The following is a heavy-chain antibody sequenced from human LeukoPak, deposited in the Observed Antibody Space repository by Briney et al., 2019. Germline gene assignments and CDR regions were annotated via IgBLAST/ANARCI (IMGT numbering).Heavy chain of an antibody. CDR2: ISVDNGKT. D-gene: IGHD2-15*01. CDR1: GYTFFYYG. Sequence: VASVKVSCKASGYTFFYYGVTWVRQVPGQGLEWMGWISVDNGKTNYAQKLQGRVTLTTDIPTSTAYMELRSLRSDDTAVYYCARVDCSGDSCYSAGYWGQGTLVTVSS. CDR3: ARVDCSGDSCYSAGY. V-gene: IGHV1-18*01. J-gene: IGHJ4*02.